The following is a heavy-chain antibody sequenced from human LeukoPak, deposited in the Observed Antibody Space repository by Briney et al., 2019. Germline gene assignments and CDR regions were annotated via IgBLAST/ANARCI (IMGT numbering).Heavy chain of an antibody. J-gene: IGHJ6*03. CDR2: IYSGGST. V-gene: IGHV3-66*01. D-gene: IGHD4-11*01. CDR1: GFTVSSNY. CDR3: ATSLTTVTHYYYYMDV. Sequence: GGSLRLSCAASGFTVSSNYMSWVRQAPGKGLEWVSVIYSGGSTYYADSVKGRFTISRDNSKNTLYLQMNSLRAVDTAVYYCATSLTTVTHYYYYMDVWGKGTTVTISS.